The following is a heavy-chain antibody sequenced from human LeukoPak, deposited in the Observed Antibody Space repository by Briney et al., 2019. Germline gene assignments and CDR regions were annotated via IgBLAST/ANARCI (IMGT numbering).Heavy chain of an antibody. CDR1: GFTLSIYA. J-gene: IGHJ3*02. CDR3: ARDVWAGSLGASDI. V-gene: IGHV3-30-3*01. Sequence: AGGSLRLSCAASGFTLSIYAMHWVRQAPGKGLEWVALISCDGSNKHYADSVKGRFTISGDNSKNTLYLQMNSLRPEDTAVYYCARDVWAGSLGASDIWGQGTMVTVSS. CDR2: ISCDGSNK. D-gene: IGHD3/OR15-3a*01.